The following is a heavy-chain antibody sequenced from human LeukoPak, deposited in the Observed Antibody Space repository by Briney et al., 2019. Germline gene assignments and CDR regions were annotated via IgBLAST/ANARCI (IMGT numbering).Heavy chain of an antibody. V-gene: IGHV1-18*04. Sequence: ASVKVCCKASGYTFTSYGISWVRQAPGQGLEWMGWISAYNGNTNYAQKLQGRVTMTTDTSTSTAYMELRSLRSDDTAVYYCARQYSSSWYGNWFDPWGQGTLVTVSS. CDR2: ISAYNGNT. CDR3: ARQYSSSWYGNWFDP. J-gene: IGHJ5*02. CDR1: GYTFTSYG. D-gene: IGHD6-13*01.